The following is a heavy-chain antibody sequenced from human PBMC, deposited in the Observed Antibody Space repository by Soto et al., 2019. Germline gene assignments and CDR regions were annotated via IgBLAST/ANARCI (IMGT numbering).Heavy chain of an antibody. V-gene: IGHV1-2*04. J-gene: IGHJ6*02. CDR1: GYGFTDYH. CDR3: ARGDSTDCSNGVCSFFYNHDMDV. D-gene: IGHD2-8*01. CDR2: INPKSGGT. Sequence: ASVKVSCKASGYGFTDYHIHGVRQAPGQGLEWLGRINPKSGGTSTAQKFQGWVTMTTDTSISTASMELTRLTSDDTAIYYCARGDSTDCSNGVCSFFYNHDMDVWGQGTTVTVSS.